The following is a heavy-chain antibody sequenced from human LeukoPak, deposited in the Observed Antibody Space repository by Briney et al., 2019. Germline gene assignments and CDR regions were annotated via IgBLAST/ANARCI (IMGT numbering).Heavy chain of an antibody. CDR2: IYRDGSNT. CDR3: ARDGDAYNFDF. Sequence: GGSLRLSCAASGFTFINSWMHWVRQVPGKGLVWVSRIYRDGSNTDYADSVKGRFIISRDNVKNTLYLQMNSLRADDTAVYYCARDGDAYNFDFWGQGALVTVSS. V-gene: IGHV3-74*01. CDR1: GFTFINSW. J-gene: IGHJ4*02. D-gene: IGHD5-24*01.